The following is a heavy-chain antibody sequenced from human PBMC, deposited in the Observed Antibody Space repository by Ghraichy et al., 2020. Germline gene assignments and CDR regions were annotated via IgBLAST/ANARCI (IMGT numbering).Heavy chain of an antibody. J-gene: IGHJ4*02. D-gene: IGHD3-3*01. Sequence: LEWVAFISYDGSKKYYADSVKGRFTISRDNSQSMLSLQMNSLRAEDTALYYCAKDYDFLRGHSCNLEYCGQVTLGTVSS. CDR3: AKDYDFLRGHSCNLEY. CDR2: ISYDGSKK. V-gene: IGHV3-30*18.